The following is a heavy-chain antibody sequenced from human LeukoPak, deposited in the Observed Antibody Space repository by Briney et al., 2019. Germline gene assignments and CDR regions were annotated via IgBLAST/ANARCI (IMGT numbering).Heavy chain of an antibody. CDR2: INPATDI. CDR3: ARDNSGWSRDY. D-gene: IGHD6-19*01. J-gene: IGHJ4*02. CDR1: GFTLSSYS. Sequence: GGSLRLSCAASGFTLSSYSVSWLRQAPGKGLEWVSTINPATDIFYADSVKGRFTISRDNARDSLFLQMNSLRVEDTAIYYCARDNSGWSRDYWGQGTLVTVSS. V-gene: IGHV3-21*01.